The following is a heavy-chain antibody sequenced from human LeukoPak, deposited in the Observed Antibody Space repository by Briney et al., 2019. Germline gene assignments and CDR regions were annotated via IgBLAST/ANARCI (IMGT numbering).Heavy chain of an antibody. Sequence: GASVKVSCKTSGYTFKTYYITWVRQAPGQGLEWMGWTNPNSGGTNYAQNFQGRVTMTRDTSISTAYMELNSLRSDDTAVYYCARGLTTETGDYWGQGTLVTVSS. CDR1: GYTFKTYY. J-gene: IGHJ4*02. CDR3: ARGLTTETGDY. V-gene: IGHV1-2*02. D-gene: IGHD4-11*01. CDR2: TNPNSGGT.